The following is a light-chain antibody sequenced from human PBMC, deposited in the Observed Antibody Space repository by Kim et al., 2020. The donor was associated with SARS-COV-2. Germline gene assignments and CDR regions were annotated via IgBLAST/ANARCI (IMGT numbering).Light chain of an antibody. J-gene: IGLJ2*01. CDR3: AAWDDIQSGPV. V-gene: IGLV1-44*01. Sequence: GQTVTISCSRSSANIGSNTASWYQQVPGTAPKLLIYYDRERPSGVPDRFSGSKSGTSASLAITGLQSGDEADYYCAAWDDIQSGPVFGGGTQVTVL. CDR2: YDR. CDR1: SANIGSNT.